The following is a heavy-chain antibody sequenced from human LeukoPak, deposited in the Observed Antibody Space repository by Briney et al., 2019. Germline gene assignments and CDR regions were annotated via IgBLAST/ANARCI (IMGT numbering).Heavy chain of an antibody. J-gene: IGHJ5*01. CDR3: ARVGGNFPSLDS. V-gene: IGHV4-4*07. CDR2: IYTTGST. Sequence: SETLSLTCTVSGRSINNYFWSWVRQPAGRGLEWIGRIYTTGSTNYTPSLKSRVTMSVDTSKNQFSLKLTSVTAADTAVYYCARVGGNFPSLDSWGQGILVTVSS. CDR1: GRSINNYF. D-gene: IGHD4-23*01.